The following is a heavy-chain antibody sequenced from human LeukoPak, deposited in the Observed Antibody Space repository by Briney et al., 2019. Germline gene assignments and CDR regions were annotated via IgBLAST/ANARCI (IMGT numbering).Heavy chain of an antibody. Sequence: SETLSLTCTVSGGSISSYYWSWIRQPPGKGLEWIGYIYYSGSTNYNPSLKSRVTISVDTSKNQFSLKLSSVTAADTAVYYCARGSFLSYGHPFDYWGQGTLVTVSS. CDR3: ARGSFLSYGHPFDY. D-gene: IGHD5-18*01. CDR2: IYYSGST. CDR1: GGSISSYY. J-gene: IGHJ4*02. V-gene: IGHV4-59*01.